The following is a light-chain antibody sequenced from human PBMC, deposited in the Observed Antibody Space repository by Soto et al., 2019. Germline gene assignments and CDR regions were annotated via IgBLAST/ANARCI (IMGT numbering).Light chain of an antibody. CDR3: SSYTGSTTYV. Sequence: QSVLTQPASVSGSPGQSITICCTGTSSDVGIYNYVSWYQQHPGKAPKLMIYQVTNRPSGVSNRFSGSKSGNTASLTISGLQAEDEADYYCSSYTGSTTYVFGTGTKVTVL. CDR2: QVT. J-gene: IGLJ1*01. CDR1: SSDVGIYNY. V-gene: IGLV2-14*01.